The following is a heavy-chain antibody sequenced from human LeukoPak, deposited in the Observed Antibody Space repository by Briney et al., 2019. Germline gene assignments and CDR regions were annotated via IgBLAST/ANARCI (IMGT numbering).Heavy chain of an antibody. V-gene: IGHV1-2*06. Sequence: ASVKVSCKASAYTFTDYYIHWVRQAPGQGLEWMGRMNPNSGGADYAPKSQGRASMTRETSIKTAYVELTRLQSDDTAMYYCARVAYGNSATHFDYWGQGTLVTVSS. CDR3: ARVAYGNSATHFDY. J-gene: IGHJ4*02. CDR1: AYTFTDYY. D-gene: IGHD4-23*01. CDR2: MNPNSGGA.